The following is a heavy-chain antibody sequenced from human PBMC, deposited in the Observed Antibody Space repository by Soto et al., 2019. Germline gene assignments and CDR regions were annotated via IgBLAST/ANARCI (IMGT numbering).Heavy chain of an antibody. Sequence: SQTLSLPYTVSGCSMSTSGYYCSWIRPHPGKGREWIGYIYYSGSTYYNPSLKSRVSISVDTSKNQFSLKLSSVTAADTAVYYCALRLGDPGRLYFDYWGQGTLVTVS. J-gene: IGHJ4*02. D-gene: IGHD3-16*01. CDR3: ALRLGDPGRLYFDY. V-gene: IGHV4-31*03. CDR1: GCSMSTSGYY. CDR2: IYYSGST.